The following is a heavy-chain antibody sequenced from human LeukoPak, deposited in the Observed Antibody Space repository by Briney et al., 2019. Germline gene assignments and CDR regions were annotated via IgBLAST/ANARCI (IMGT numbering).Heavy chain of an antibody. CDR3: ARGLQYFDNSGYKRLDS. V-gene: IGHV1-2*02. Sequence: GASVTVSCKASGYTFSGYYIHWVRQAPGEGLEWMGWVNPNSGGANPAQKFQGRVTMTKDTSISTAYMELSRLRHDDTAVYYCARGLQYFDNSGYKRLDSWGQGTLVTVSS. CDR1: GYTFSGYY. D-gene: IGHD3-22*01. J-gene: IGHJ4*02. CDR2: VNPNSGGA.